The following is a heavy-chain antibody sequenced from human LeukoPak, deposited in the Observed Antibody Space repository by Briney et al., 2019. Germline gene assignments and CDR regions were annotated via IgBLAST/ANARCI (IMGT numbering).Heavy chain of an antibody. V-gene: IGHV4-61*01. J-gene: IGHJ6*02. Sequence: SETLSLTCTVSGGSVSSGSYYWSWIRQPPGKGLEWIGYIYYSGSTNYNPSLKSRVTISVDTSKNQFSLKLSSVTAADTAVYYCARDRYDSSGYYFSYYYYYGMDVWGQGTTVTVSS. CDR1: GGSVSSGSYY. CDR2: IYYSGST. CDR3: ARDRYDSSGYYFSYYYYYGMDV. D-gene: IGHD3-22*01.